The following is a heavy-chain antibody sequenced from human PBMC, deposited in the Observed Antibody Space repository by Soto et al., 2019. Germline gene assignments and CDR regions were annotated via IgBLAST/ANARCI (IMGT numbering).Heavy chain of an antibody. CDR2: IYSSWST. V-gene: IGHV4-39*01. CDR3: ARLMYFCSGGSCYERWFDP. Sequence: PSETLPLTCTVSVGSISSRSYYWGWIRQPAGNGLEWIWSIYSSWSTYYNPSRKSRVTIAVATSKNQFSLKLSSVTAADTAVYYCARLMYFCSGGSCYERWFDPWGQGTLVTVS. D-gene: IGHD2-15*01. J-gene: IGHJ5*02. CDR1: VGSISSRSYY.